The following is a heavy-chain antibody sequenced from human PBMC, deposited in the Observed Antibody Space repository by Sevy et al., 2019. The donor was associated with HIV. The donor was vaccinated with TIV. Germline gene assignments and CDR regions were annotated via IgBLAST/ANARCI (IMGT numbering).Heavy chain of an antibody. CDR3: ARDKQWPNWLDA. CDR1: GFTVSSNY. Sequence: AGSLRLSCAASGFTVSSNYMTWVRQAPGKGLEWVSIIHSDDNTYYADSVKGRFTISRDNSKNTLYLQMNSLRAEDTAVYYCARDKQWPNWLDAWGQGTLVTVSS. V-gene: IGHV3-66*01. J-gene: IGHJ5*02. D-gene: IGHD6-19*01. CDR2: IHSDDNT.